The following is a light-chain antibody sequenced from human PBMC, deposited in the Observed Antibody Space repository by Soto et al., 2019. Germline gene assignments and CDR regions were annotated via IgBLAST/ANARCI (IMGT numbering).Light chain of an antibody. Sequence: DIQMTQSPSTLSASVGDRVTITCRASENIFTWLAWYQQQAGKAPKLLISKASALESGVPSRFSGSGSGTQITLTISSLQPEDFASYYCQQYQSGFTFGLGTTLEIK. CDR1: ENIFTW. V-gene: IGKV1-5*03. J-gene: IGKJ2*01. CDR2: KAS. CDR3: QQYQSGFT.